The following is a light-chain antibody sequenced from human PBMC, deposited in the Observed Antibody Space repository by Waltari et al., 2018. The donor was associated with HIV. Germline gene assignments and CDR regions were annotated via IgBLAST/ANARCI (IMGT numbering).Light chain of an antibody. Sequence: QSVLTQPASVSGSPGQSITISCTGTNSDIGAYDYVSWYQQHPGKAPKLMIYDVSKRPSGVSNRFSGSKSGNTASLTISGLQAEDEADYYCCSYAGSVVFGGGTKLTVL. J-gene: IGLJ2*01. CDR2: DVS. CDR3: CSYAGSVV. CDR1: NSDIGAYDY. V-gene: IGLV2-23*02.